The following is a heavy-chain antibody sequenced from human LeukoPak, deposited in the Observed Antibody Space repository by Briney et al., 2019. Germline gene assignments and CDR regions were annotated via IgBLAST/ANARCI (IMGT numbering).Heavy chain of an antibody. J-gene: IGHJ4*02. D-gene: IGHD4-17*01. Sequence: GGSLRLSCVASGXTFSTYWMHWVRQAPGKGLLCVSRLSGDGSSTRFADSLKGRFTISRDNAKNTLYLQMNSLRAEDTAVYFCARASTTVPNLLDNWGQGTLVTVSS. V-gene: IGHV3-74*01. CDR3: ARASTTVPNLLDN. CDR1: GXTFSTYW. CDR2: LSGDGSST.